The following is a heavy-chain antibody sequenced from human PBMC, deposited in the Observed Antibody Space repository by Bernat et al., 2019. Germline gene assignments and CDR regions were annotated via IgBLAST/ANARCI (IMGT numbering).Heavy chain of an antibody. CDR2: ISISGSTI. J-gene: IGHJ4*02. CDR3: ARDSSYSNSWTFDY. D-gene: IGHD6-13*01. V-gene: IGHV3-48*03. CDR1: GFTFSSYE. Sequence: EVQLVESGGGLVQPGGSLRLSCAASGFTFSSYEMNWVRQAPGKGLEWVSHISISGSTIYYADSVKGRFTISRDNAKNSLYLQMNSLRVEDTAVYYCARDSSYSNSWTFDYWGQGTLVTVSS.